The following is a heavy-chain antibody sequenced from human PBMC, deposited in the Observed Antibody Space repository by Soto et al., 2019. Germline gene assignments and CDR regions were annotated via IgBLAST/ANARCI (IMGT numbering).Heavy chain of an antibody. J-gene: IGHJ4*02. Sequence: PGGSLRLSCAASGFTVSSNYMSWVRQAPGKGLEWVSIIYSGGSTTFYADSVKGRFTISRDNSKNTLYLQMNSLRAEDTAVYYCARGRVYLDYWGQGTLVTVSS. CDR1: GFTVSSNY. D-gene: IGHD2-8*01. V-gene: IGHV3-66*01. CDR3: ARGRVYLDY. CDR2: IYSGGSTT.